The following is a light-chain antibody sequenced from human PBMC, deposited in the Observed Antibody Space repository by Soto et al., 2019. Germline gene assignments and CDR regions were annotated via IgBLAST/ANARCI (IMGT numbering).Light chain of an antibody. V-gene: IGLV2-14*01. CDR1: SSDVGGYNY. J-gene: IGLJ1*01. CDR2: EVS. CDR3: SSYTSSSSYV. Sequence: QSVLTQPASVSGSPGESITLSCTGTSSDVGGYNYVSWYQQHPGKSPKHMIYEVSNRPSGVSNRFSGSKSGNTASLTISGLQAEDEADYYCSSYTSSSSYVFGTGTKVTV.